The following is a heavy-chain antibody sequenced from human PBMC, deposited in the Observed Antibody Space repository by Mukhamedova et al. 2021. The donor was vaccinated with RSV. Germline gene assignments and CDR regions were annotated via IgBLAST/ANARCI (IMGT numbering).Heavy chain of an antibody. V-gene: IGHV4-34*01. D-gene: IGHD3-22*01. Sequence: NTNYNPSLKSRVTISVDTSKNQFSMKLSSVTAADTAVYYCARGFRSLNIVVTKPDFDYWGQGTLVTVSS. J-gene: IGHJ4*02. CDR2: NT. CDR3: ARGFRSLNIVVTKPDFDY.